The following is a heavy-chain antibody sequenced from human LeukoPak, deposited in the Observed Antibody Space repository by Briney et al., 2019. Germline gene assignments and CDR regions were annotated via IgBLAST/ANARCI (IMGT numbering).Heavy chain of an antibody. CDR2: ISSSSYI. D-gene: IGHD4-17*01. Sequence: PGGALRLSCAASGFTFSSYSMNWVRQAPGKGLEWVSSISSSSYIYYADSVKGRFTISRDNAKNSLYLQMNSLRAEDTAVYYCARDYGVPSIDYCGQGTLVTVSS. CDR1: GFTFSSYS. J-gene: IGHJ4*02. V-gene: IGHV3-21*01. CDR3: ARDYGVPSIDY.